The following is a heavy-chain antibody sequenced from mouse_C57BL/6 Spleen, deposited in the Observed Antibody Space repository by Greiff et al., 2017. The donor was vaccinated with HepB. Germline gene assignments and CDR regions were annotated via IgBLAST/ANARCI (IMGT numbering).Heavy chain of an antibody. Sequence: QVQLQQPGAELVKPGASVKLSCKASGYTFTSYWMQWVQQRPGQGLEWIGEIDPSDSYTNYNQKFKGKTTLTVDTSSSTAYMQLSSLTSEDSAVYYCAKRSPMETVVDYWGQGTTLTVSS. V-gene: IGHV1-50*01. CDR2: IDPSDSYT. CDR1: GYTFTSYW. CDR3: AKRSPMETVVDY. D-gene: IGHD1-1*01. J-gene: IGHJ2*01.